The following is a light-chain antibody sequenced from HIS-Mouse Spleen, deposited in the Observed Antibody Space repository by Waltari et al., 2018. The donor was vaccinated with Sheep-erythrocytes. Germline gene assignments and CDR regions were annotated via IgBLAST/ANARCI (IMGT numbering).Light chain of an antibody. CDR1: SSNIGNNA. J-gene: IGLJ1*01. Sequence: QSVLTQPPSVSEAPRQRVTISCSGSSSNIGNNAVNWYQQLPGKAPKLLIYYDDLLPSGVSDRCAGSKSGTSASLAISVLQSEDEADYYCAAWDDSLNGYVFGTGTKVTVL. CDR3: AAWDDSLNGYV. V-gene: IGLV1-36*01. CDR2: YDD.